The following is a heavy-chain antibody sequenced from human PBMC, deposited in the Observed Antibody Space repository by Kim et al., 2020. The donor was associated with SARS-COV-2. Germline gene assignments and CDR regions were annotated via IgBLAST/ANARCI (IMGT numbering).Heavy chain of an antibody. D-gene: IGHD4-17*01. CDR2: IYYSGST. Sequence: SETLSLTCTVSGGSISSSSYYWGWIRQPPGKGLEWIGSIYYSGSTYYNPSLKSRVTISVDTSKNQFSLKLSSVTAADTAVYYCARQARGGTVTTVDYWGQGTLVTVSS. J-gene: IGHJ4*02. V-gene: IGHV4-39*01. CDR3: ARQARGGTVTTVDY. CDR1: GGSISSSSYY.